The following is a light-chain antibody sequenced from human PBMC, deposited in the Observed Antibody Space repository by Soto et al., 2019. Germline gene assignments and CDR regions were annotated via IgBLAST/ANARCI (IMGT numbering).Light chain of an antibody. V-gene: IGLV1-44*01. CDR2: SNN. CDR3: AAWDDSLNGPGYV. J-gene: IGLJ1*01. CDR1: SSNTGSNT. Sequence: QSVLTQPPSASGTPGQRVTISCPGSSSNTGSNTVNWYQQLPGTAPKLLIYSNNQRPSGVPDRFSGSKSGTSASLAISGLQSEDEADYYCAAWDDSLNGPGYVFGTGTKVTVL.